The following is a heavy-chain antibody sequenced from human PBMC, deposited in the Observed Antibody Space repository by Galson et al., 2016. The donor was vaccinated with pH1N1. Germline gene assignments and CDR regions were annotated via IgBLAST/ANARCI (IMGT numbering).Heavy chain of an antibody. J-gene: IGHJ4*02. Sequence: QSGAEVKKPGDSLKIYCKGSGYSFSSYWIGWVRQMPGKGLEWMGIIYPGDSDTRYSPSFQGQVTISADKSINTAYLQWTSLKASDTAMYFCARQPNTMTTIDFWGQGTLVTVSS. D-gene: IGHD3-3*01. V-gene: IGHV5-51*01. CDR2: IYPGDSDT. CDR3: ARQPNTMTTIDF. CDR1: GYSFSSYW.